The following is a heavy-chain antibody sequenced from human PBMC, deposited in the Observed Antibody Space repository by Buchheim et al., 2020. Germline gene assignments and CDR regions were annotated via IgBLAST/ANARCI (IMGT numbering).Heavy chain of an antibody. J-gene: IGHJ6*02. CDR3: ARDKGREGYYYYGMDV. CDR1: GGSISSSSYY. CDR2: IYYSGST. Sequence: QLQLQESGPGLVKPSETLSLTCTVSGGSISSSSYYWGWIRQPPGKGLEWIGYIYYSGSTYYNPSLKSRVTISVDTSKNQFSLKLSSVTAADTAVYYCARDKGREGYYYYGMDVWGQGTT. V-gene: IGHV4-39*07.